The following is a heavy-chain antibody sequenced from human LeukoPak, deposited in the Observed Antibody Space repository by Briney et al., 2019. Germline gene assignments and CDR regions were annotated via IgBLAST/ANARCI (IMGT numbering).Heavy chain of an antibody. D-gene: IGHD6-6*01. Sequence: PSETLSLTCTVSGGSISSSSYYWGWIRQPPGKGLEWIGSIYYSGSTYYNPSLKSRVTISVDTSKNQFSLKLSSVTAADTAVYYCARRSKGGIAARTDYWGQGTLVAASS. J-gene: IGHJ4*02. CDR3: ARRSKGGIAARTDY. V-gene: IGHV4-39*01. CDR1: GGSISSSSYY. CDR2: IYYSGST.